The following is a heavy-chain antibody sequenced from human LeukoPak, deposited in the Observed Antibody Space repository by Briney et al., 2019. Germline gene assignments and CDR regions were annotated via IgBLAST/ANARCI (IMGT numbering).Heavy chain of an antibody. D-gene: IGHD3-10*01. J-gene: IGHJ4*02. V-gene: IGHV4-34*01. CDR2: INHSGNT. Sequence: ASETLSLTCAVYGGSFSDYYWSWIRQPPDMGLEWIGEINHSGNTNYNPSLKSRASISVDTSKNQFSLKLNSVTAADTAVYYCARTHYDGSGSGIDYWGQGSLVTVS. CDR3: ARTHYDGSGSGIDY. CDR1: GGSFSDYY.